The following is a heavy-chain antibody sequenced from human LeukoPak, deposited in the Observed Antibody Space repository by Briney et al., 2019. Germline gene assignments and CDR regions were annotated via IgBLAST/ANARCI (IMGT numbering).Heavy chain of an antibody. J-gene: IGHJ4*02. D-gene: IGHD2-2*01. CDR2: INPNSGGT. V-gene: IGHV1-2*02. CDR3: AAVPAAIPHY. CDR1: GYTFTGYY. Sequence: GASVKVSCKASGYTFTGYYMHWVRQAPGQGLEWMGWINPNSGGTNYAQKFQGRVTMTRDTSTSTVYMELSSLRSDDTAVYYCAAVPAAIPHYWGQGTLVTVSS.